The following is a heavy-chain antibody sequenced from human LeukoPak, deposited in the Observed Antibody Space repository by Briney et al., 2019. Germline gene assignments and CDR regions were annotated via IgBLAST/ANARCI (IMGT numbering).Heavy chain of an antibody. CDR2: ISSSSSYT. CDR1: GFTFSSYS. J-gene: IGHJ5*02. CDR3: ARDGSVHEMATIPYET. V-gene: IGHV3-21*01. D-gene: IGHD5-24*01. Sequence: GGSLRLSCAASGFTFSSYSMNWVRQAPGKGLEWVSSISSSSSYTYYADSVKGRFTISRDNAKNSLYLQMNSLRAEDTAVYYCARDGSVHEMATIPYETWGQGTLVTVSS.